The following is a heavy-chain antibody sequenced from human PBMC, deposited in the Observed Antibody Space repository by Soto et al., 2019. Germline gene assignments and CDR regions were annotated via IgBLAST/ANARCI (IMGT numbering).Heavy chain of an antibody. J-gene: IGHJ4*02. D-gene: IGHD2-21*01. CDR3: ARDGPIQHHPDY. CDR1: GYTFTNYY. CDR2: INPSSGST. V-gene: IGHV1-46*01. Sequence: GASVKVSCKASGYTFTNYYLHWVRQAPGQGLEWIGIINPSSGSTTYAQKFQGRVTMTRDTSTSTVYMELSSLRADDTAVYYCARDGPIQHHPDYWGRGTLVTVSS.